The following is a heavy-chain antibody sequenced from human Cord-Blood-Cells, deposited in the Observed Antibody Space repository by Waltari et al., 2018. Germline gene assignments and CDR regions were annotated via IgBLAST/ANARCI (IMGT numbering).Heavy chain of an antibody. CDR1: GGSISSGGYY. Sequence: QVQLQESGPGLVKPSQTLSLTCTVSGGSISSGGYYWSWIRQHPGKGLGWIGYIYYSGSTYYNPSLKSRVTISVDTSKNQFSLKLSSVTAADTAVYYCARGGGSYYLKSYGMDVWGQGTTVTVSS. CDR3: ARGGGSYYLKSYGMDV. CDR2: IYYSGST. J-gene: IGHJ6*02. D-gene: IGHD1-26*01. V-gene: IGHV4-31*03.